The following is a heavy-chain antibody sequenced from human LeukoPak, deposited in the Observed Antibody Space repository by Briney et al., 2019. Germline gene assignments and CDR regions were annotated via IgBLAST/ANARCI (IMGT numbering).Heavy chain of an antibody. J-gene: IGHJ4*02. D-gene: IGHD2-15*01. CDR2: INHSGST. CDR1: GGSFSGYY. CDR3: ARLGKYCSGGSCYTLPGDY. V-gene: IGHV4-34*01. Sequence: PSETLSLTCAVYGGSFSGYYWSWIRQPPGHGLEWIGEINHSGSTNYNPSLKSRVTISVDTSKNQFSLKLSSVTAADTAVYYCARLGKYCSGGSCYTLPGDYWGQGTLVTVSP.